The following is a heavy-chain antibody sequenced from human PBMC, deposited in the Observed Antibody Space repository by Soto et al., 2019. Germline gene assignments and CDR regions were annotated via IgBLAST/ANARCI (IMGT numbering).Heavy chain of an antibody. Sequence: PGESLKISCKGSGYSFNSHWIGWVRQMPGKGLEWMGIIYPGDSDTRYSPSFQGQVTISADKSISTAYLQWSSLKASDTAMYYCARGRVVEDYYYGMDVWGQGTTVTVSS. CDR1: GYSFNSHW. V-gene: IGHV5-51*01. D-gene: IGHD3-22*01. CDR2: IYPGDSDT. CDR3: ARGRVVEDYYYGMDV. J-gene: IGHJ6*02.